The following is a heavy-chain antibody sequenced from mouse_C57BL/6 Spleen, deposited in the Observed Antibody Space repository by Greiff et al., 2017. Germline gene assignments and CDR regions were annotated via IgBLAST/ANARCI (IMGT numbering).Heavy chain of an antibody. D-gene: IGHD1-1*01. CDR1: GYSFTGYY. CDR3: ARRDYGSTYFDV. Sequence: DVKLVESGPELVKPGASVKISCKASGYSFTGYYMNWVKQSPEKSLEWIGEINPSTGGTTYNQKFKAKATLTVDKSSSTAYMQLKSLTSEDSAVYYCARRDYGSTYFDVWGTGTTVTVSS. J-gene: IGHJ1*03. V-gene: IGHV1-42*01. CDR2: INPSTGGT.